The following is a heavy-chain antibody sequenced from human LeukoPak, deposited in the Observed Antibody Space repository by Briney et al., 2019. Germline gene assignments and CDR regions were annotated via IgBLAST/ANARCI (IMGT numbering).Heavy chain of an antibody. CDR3: ARDGSGSYSNLLYYYYYYMDV. CDR1: GFTFSSYW. J-gene: IGHJ6*03. CDR2: IKQDGSEK. V-gene: IGHV3-7*01. Sequence: GGSLRLSCAASGFTFSSYWMSWVRQAPGKGLEWVANIKQDGSEKYYVDSVKGRFTISRDNAKNSLYLQTNSLRAEDTAVYYCARDGSGSYSNLLYYYYYYMDVWGKGTTVTVSS. D-gene: IGHD1-26*01.